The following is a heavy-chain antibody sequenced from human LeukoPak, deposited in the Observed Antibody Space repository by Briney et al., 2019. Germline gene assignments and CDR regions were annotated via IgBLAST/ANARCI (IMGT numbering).Heavy chain of an antibody. J-gene: IGHJ4*02. CDR2: INHSGST. D-gene: IGHD1-26*01. V-gene: IGHV4-34*01. CDR1: GGSFRGYY. Sequence: SETLSLTCAVYGGSFRGYYWSWIRQPPGKGLEWIGEINHSGSTNYNPSLKSRVTISVDKSKNQFSLKLSSVTAADTAVYYCAAPRWGDYFDYWGQGTLVTVSS. CDR3: AAPRWGDYFDY.